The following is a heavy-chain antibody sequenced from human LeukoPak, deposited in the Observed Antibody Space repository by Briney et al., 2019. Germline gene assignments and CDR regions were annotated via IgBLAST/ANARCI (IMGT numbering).Heavy chain of an antibody. CDR3: AQGELYYYGSGTA. J-gene: IGHJ4*02. CDR1: GFTFNNYG. V-gene: IGHV3-30*18. CDR2: ISYDGRNE. D-gene: IGHD3-10*01. Sequence: GGSQTLFCVASGFTFNNYGMHWVRQAPGKGGEGVAVISYDGRNEYYADSVRGRFTISRDNSENALYLQLNNQRAEDTAVYYCAQGELYYYGSGTAWGQGPLVTVSS.